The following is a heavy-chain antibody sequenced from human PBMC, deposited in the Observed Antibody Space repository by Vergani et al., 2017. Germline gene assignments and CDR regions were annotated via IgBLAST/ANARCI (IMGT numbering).Heavy chain of an antibody. V-gene: IGHV4-39*01. J-gene: IGHJ5*02. CDR1: GGSITYGAFY. CDR2: IYYSENK. CDR3: ARCFRDEGMIYGGTVENWFDP. D-gene: IGHD3-22*01. Sequence: QLQLQESGPGLVKPSETLSLTCTVSGGSITYGAFYWGWIRQSPGKGLEWIGSIYYSENKFYNPSLESRVTLSIDTTKNQFSLKLKSVTAADTAVYYCARCFRDEGMIYGGTVENWFDPWDQGTLVTVSS.